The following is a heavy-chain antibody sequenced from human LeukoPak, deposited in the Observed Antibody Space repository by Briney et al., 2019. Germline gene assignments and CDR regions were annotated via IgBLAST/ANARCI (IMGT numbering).Heavy chain of an antibody. CDR2: IYYSGTT. D-gene: IGHD6-13*01. V-gene: IGHV4-59*01. Sequence: SETLSLTCTVSGGSISTFYWSWIRQPPGKGLEWIGYIYYSGTTNYNPSLKSRVTISVDTSKNQFSLKLNSVTAADTAVYYCARGVYIAAAQYGYWGQGTLVTVSS. CDR1: GGSISTFY. J-gene: IGHJ4*02. CDR3: ARGVYIAAAQYGY.